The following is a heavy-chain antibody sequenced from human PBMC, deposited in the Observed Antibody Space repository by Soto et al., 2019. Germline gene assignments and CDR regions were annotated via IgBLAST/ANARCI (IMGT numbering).Heavy chain of an antibody. V-gene: IGHV3-48*01. CDR1: GSTFSSYN. CDR3: ARVSPQNYQWPPYLYYYYMDV. CDR2: INSASTTI. D-gene: IGHD6-19*01. Sequence: PGGSLRLSCAAPGSTFSSYNINWVRQAPGKGLEWVSYINSASTTIYYADSVKGRFAISRDNAKNSVYLQMDSLRAEDTAVYYCARVSPQNYQWPPYLYYYYMDVWGKGTTVTVSS. J-gene: IGHJ6*03.